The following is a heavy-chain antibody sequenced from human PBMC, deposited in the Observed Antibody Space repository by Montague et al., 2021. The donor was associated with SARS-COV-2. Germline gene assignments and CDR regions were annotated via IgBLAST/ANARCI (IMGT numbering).Heavy chain of an antibody. CDR3: VRDHPYGGPRGAYGI. D-gene: IGHD4-23*01. J-gene: IGHJ3*02. CDR2: IYDCGAV. Sequence: SETLSLTCTVSGGSITGYYWSWLRRSPGKGLEWIAYIYDCGAVXXXPSXXXRVTISTDTSKNQLSLKVNSVTAADTAVYYCVRDHPYGGPRGAYGIWGQGTVVTVSS. CDR1: GGSITGYY. V-gene: IGHV4-59*01.